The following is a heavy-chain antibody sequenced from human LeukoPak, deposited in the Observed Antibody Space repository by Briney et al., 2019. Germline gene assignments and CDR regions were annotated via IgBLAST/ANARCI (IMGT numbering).Heavy chain of an antibody. CDR2: IIPIFGTA. CDR3: ASPSGSYYSRAALDY. J-gene: IGHJ4*02. Sequence: SVKVSCKASGGTFSSYAISWVRQAPGQGLEWMGRIIPIFGTANYAEKFQGRVTITTDESTSTAYMELSSLRSEDTAVYYCASPSGSYYSRAALDYWGQGTLVTVSS. D-gene: IGHD1-26*01. CDR1: GGTFSSYA. V-gene: IGHV1-69*05.